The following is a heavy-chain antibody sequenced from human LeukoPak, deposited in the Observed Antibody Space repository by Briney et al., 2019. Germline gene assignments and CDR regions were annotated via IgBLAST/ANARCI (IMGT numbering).Heavy chain of an antibody. CDR3: ASQYYYDSSGYSRRAFDI. V-gene: IGHV4-59*01. D-gene: IGHD3-22*01. Sequence: SETLSLTCTVSGGSISNYFWSWIRQPPGKGLEWIGYVHNSGSANYNPSLKSRLNISIDTSEHRLSLKLSSVTAADTAVYYCASQYYYDSSGYSRRAFDIWGQGTMVTVSS. CDR2: VHNSGSA. J-gene: IGHJ3*02. CDR1: GGSISNYF.